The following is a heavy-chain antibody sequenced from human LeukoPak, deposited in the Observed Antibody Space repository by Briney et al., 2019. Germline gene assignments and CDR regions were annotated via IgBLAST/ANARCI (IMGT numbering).Heavy chain of an antibody. CDR3: ARVDPYDSSGYYYYYMDV. CDR2: ISSSSSYI. V-gene: IGHV3-21*01. CDR1: GFTFSSYS. D-gene: IGHD3-22*01. Sequence: PGGSLRLSCAASGFTFSSYSMNWVRQAPGKGLEWVSSISSSSSYIYYADSVKGRFTISRDNAKSSLYLQMNSLRAEDTAVYYCARVDPYDSSGYYYYYMDVWGKGTTVTVSS. J-gene: IGHJ6*03.